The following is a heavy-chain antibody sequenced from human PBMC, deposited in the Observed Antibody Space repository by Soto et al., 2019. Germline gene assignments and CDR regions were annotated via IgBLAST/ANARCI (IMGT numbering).Heavy chain of an antibody. V-gene: IGHV3-30-3*01. Sequence: PGGSLRLSCAASGFTFSSYAMHWVRQAPGKGLEWVAVISYDGSNKYYADSVKGRFTISRDNSKNTLYLQMNSLRAEDTAVYYCARDLGSSGWYLPFDYWGQGTLVTVSS. D-gene: IGHD6-19*01. J-gene: IGHJ4*02. CDR2: ISYDGSNK. CDR3: ARDLGSSGWYLPFDY. CDR1: GFTFSSYA.